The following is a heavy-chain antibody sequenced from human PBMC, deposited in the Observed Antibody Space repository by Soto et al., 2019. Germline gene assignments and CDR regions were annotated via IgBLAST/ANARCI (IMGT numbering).Heavy chain of an antibody. Sequence: QVQLVQSGAEVKKPGSSVKVSCKASGGTFSSYAISWVRQAPGQGLEWMGGIIPIFGTANYAQKFQGRVTITADESTSTAYMELSSLRSEDTAVYYCARKAYSSGCDPHWYFDLWGRGTLVTVSS. D-gene: IGHD6-19*01. CDR2: IIPIFGTA. J-gene: IGHJ2*01. V-gene: IGHV1-69*01. CDR1: GGTFSSYA. CDR3: ARKAYSSGCDPHWYFDL.